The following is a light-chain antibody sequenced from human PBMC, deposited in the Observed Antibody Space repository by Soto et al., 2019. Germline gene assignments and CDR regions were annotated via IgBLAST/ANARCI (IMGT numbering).Light chain of an antibody. Sequence: QSALTQPPSASGSPGQSVTISCTGTSSDVGAYNYVSWYQQHPGKAPKLMIYEVTKRPSGVPDRFSGSKSGNTASLTVSGLQAVDEADYYCSSFAGSNTYVVFGGGTKLTVL. J-gene: IGLJ2*01. CDR3: SSFAGSNTYVV. CDR2: EVT. CDR1: SSDVGAYNY. V-gene: IGLV2-8*01.